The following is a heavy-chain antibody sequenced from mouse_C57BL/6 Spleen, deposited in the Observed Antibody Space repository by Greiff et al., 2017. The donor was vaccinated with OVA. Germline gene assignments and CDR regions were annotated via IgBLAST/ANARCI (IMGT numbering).Heavy chain of an antibody. V-gene: IGHV1-81*01. J-gene: IGHJ3*01. Sequence: VQLQQSGAELARPGASVKLSCKASGYTFTSYGISWVKQRTGQGLEWIGEIYPRSGNTYYNEKFKGKATLTADKSSSTAYMELRSLTSEDSAVYFCARVYYGSGPFAYWGQGTLVTVSA. CDR1: GYTFTSYG. D-gene: IGHD1-1*01. CDR3: ARVYYGSGPFAY. CDR2: IYPRSGNT.